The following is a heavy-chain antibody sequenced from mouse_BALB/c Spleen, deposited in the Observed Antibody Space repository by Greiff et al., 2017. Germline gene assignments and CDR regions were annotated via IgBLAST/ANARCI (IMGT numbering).Heavy chain of an antibody. CDR1: GYTFTNYW. J-gene: IGHJ3*01. CDR3: ARSRSTAGAWFAY. V-gene: IGHV1-63*02. Sequence: QVHVKQSGAELVRPGTSVKISCKASGYTFTNYWLGWVKQRPGHGLEWIGDIYPGGGYTNYNEKFKGKATLTADTSSSTAYMQLSSLTSEDSAVYFCARSRSTAGAWFAYWGQGTLVTVSA. D-gene: IGHD1-2*01. CDR2: IYPGGGYT.